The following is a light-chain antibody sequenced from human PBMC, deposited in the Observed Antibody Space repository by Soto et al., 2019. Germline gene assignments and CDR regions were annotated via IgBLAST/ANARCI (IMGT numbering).Light chain of an antibody. V-gene: IGLV2-14*02. CDR1: SSDVGTYNL. CDR2: HVT. CDR3: CSLTTSHTYV. J-gene: IGLJ1*01. Sequence: QSALTQPASVSGSPGQSITISCTGTSSDVGTYNLLSWYQQHPGKAPKLMIYHVTYRPSGVSNRYSGSKSGNSASLTISGLQADDEADYYCCSLTTSHTYVFGSGTKLTVL.